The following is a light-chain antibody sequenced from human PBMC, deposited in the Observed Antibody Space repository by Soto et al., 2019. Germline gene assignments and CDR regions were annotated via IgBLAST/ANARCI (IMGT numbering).Light chain of an antibody. J-gene: IGLJ1*01. Sequence: QSALTQPRSVSGSPGQSVTISCTGTSSDVGGYNYVSWYQQHPGKAPKLMIYDVSKRPSGVPDRFSGSKSGNTASLTISGLQAEDAADYYFCSYAGRYTGVFATGTKLTVL. V-gene: IGLV2-11*01. CDR3: CSYAGRYTGV. CDR2: DVS. CDR1: SSDVGGYNY.